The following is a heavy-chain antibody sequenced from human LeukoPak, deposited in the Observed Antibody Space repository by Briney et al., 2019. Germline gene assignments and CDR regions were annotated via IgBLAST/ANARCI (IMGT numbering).Heavy chain of an antibody. V-gene: IGHV4-59*01. Sequence: SETLSLTCTVSGGSISSSYWSAIRQPPGKGLEWIGYIYYSGSTNYNPSLKSRVTISVDTSKNQFSLKLSSVTAADTAVYYCARDNSSGWYSGYYYYYGMDVWGQGTTVTVSS. CDR1: GGSISSSY. J-gene: IGHJ6*02. D-gene: IGHD6-19*01. CDR2: IYYSGST. CDR3: ARDNSSGWYSGYYYYYGMDV.